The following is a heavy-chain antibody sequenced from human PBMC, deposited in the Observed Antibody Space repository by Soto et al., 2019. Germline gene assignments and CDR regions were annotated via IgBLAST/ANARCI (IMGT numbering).Heavy chain of an antibody. CDR3: ATMWGPQNWGMQAFDV. CDR2: IFYIGTA. Sequence: SETLSLTCTVSGASLSSYSWTWIRQTPQRGLEWIGFIFYIGTAHYNPSLRSRVTISIDTSKNHFSLTVSSVTAADTAVYFCATMWGPQNWGMQAFDVWGQGALITVSS. CDR1: GASLSSYS. D-gene: IGHD3-16*01. J-gene: IGHJ3*01. V-gene: IGHV4-59*01.